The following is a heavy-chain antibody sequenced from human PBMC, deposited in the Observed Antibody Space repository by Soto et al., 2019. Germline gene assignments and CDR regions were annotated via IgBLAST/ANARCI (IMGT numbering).Heavy chain of an antibody. D-gene: IGHD3-22*01. CDR1: GGTFSSYA. CDR3: ARESGSYGGYYYDSSGYHFDY. V-gene: IGHV1-69*01. CDR2: IIPIFGTA. J-gene: IGHJ4*02. Sequence: QVQLVQFGAEVKKPGSSVKVSCKASGGTFSSYAISWVRQAPGQGLEWMGGIIPIFGTANYAQKFQGRVTITADESTSTAYMELSSLRSEDTAVYYCARESGSYGGYYYDSSGYHFDYWGQGTLVTVSS.